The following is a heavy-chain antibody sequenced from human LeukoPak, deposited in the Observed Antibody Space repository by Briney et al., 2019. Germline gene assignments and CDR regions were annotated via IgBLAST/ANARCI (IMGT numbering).Heavy chain of an antibody. Sequence: GGSLRLSCAASGFTFSSYAMSWVRQAPGKGLEWVSAISGSGGSTYYADSVKGRSTISRDNSKNTLYLQMNSLRAEDTAVYYCAKGSGSYSYGYFDYWGQATLVTVSS. CDR3: AKGSGSYSYGYFDY. CDR2: ISGSGGST. V-gene: IGHV3-23*01. D-gene: IGHD5-18*01. J-gene: IGHJ4*02. CDR1: GFTFSSYA.